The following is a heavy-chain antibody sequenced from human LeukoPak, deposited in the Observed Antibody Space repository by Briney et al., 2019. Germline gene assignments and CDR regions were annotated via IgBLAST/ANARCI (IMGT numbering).Heavy chain of an antibody. V-gene: IGHV4-61*02. CDR1: GGSISSGSYY. CDR3: AREFSSSWYYYMDV. Sequence: PSQTLSLTCTVSGGSISSGSYYWSWIRQLAGKGLEWIGRIYTSGSTNYNPSLKSRVTISVDTSKNQFSLKLSSVTAADTAVYYCAREFSSSWYYYMDVWGKGTTVTISS. CDR2: IYTSGST. D-gene: IGHD6-13*01. J-gene: IGHJ6*03.